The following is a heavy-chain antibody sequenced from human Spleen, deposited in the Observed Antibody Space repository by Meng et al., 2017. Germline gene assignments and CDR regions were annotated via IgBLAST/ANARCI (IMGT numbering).Heavy chain of an antibody. Sequence: QVQLVESGGGVVQPGRSLRLSCAASGFTFSNYVMQWVRQAPGKGLEWVAVISYDGTNKYYADSVKGRFTMSRDNSKNTLYLQMNTLRTEDTAIYYCARGSRQQPPDVYWGQGTLVTVSS. CDR2: ISYDGTNK. V-gene: IGHV3-30-3*01. J-gene: IGHJ4*02. CDR3: ARGSRQQPPDVY. CDR1: GFTFSNYV. D-gene: IGHD6-13*01.